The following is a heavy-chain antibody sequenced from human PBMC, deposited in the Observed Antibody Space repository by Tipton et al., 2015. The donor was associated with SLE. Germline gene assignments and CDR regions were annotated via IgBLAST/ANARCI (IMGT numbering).Heavy chain of an antibody. CDR3: ARDTKSGRSYFDSSGWIY. V-gene: IGHV1-18*01. CDR1: GYTFSSYG. Sequence: QLVQSGAEVKKPGASVKVSCKSSGYTFSSYGISWVRQAPGQGLEWMGWISGYNGNTKYAQKHQDRVTMTTDTSTNTAYMDLRSLRSDDTAVYFCARDTKSGRSYFDSSGWIYWGQGSMVTVSS. J-gene: IGHJ4*02. D-gene: IGHD3-22*01. CDR2: ISGYNGNT.